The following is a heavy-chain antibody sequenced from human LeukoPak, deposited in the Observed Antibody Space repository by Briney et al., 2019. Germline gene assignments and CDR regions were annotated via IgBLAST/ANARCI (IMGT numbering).Heavy chain of an antibody. J-gene: IGHJ4*02. CDR3: ARERGRGRDSPWFDY. D-gene: IGHD1-26*01. Sequence: GGSLRLSCTASGFNFNDYWMTWIRQAPGKGLEWVANINQGGGEEHYLDSVKGRFTISRDNVKNSVYLQINGLRGEDTAVYYCARERGRGRDSPWFDYWGQGTLVTVSS. V-gene: IGHV3-7*03. CDR1: GFNFNDYW. CDR2: INQGGGEE.